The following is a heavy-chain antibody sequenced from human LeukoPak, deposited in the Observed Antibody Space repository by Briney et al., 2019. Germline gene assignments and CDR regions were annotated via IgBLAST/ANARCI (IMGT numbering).Heavy chain of an antibody. CDR1: GFTFSSYS. D-gene: IGHD5-18*01. Sequence: GGSLRLSCAASGFTFSSYSMNWVRQAPGKGLEWVSYIGSSSSTIYYADSVKGRFTISRDNAKNSLYLQMNSLRAEDTAVYYCARDGDTAGRPRLMDVWGQGTTVTVSS. J-gene: IGHJ6*02. V-gene: IGHV3-48*04. CDR2: IGSSSSTI. CDR3: ARDGDTAGRPRLMDV.